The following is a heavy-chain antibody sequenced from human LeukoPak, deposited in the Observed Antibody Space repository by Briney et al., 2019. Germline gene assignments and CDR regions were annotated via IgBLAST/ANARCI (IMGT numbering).Heavy chain of an antibody. V-gene: IGHV1-2*02. D-gene: IGHD6-19*01. CDR3: ARVSDQGEQWLVDT. CDR1: GYTFTGYY. J-gene: IGHJ4*02. Sequence: ASVKVSCKASGYTFTGYYMHWVRQAPGQGLEWMGWINPNSGGTNYAQKFQGRVTMTRDTSISTAYMELSRLRADDTAVYYCARVSDQGEQWLVDTWGQGTLVTVSS. CDR2: INPNSGGT.